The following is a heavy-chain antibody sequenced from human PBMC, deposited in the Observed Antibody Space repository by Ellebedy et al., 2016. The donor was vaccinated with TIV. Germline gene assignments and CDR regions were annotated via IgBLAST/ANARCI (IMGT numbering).Heavy chain of an antibody. CDR3: ASKKGTEAPIL. D-gene: IGHD3-10*01. CDR2: NNPNSGGT. CDR1: GYTFTGYY. J-gene: IGHJ4*02. Sequence: AASVKVSCKASGYTFTGYYIHWVRQAPGHGLEWMGWNNPNSGGTNYAQKFQGRVTMTRDTSISTAYMELSRVRSDDTAVYYCASKKGTEAPILWGQGTLVTVSS. V-gene: IGHV1-2*02.